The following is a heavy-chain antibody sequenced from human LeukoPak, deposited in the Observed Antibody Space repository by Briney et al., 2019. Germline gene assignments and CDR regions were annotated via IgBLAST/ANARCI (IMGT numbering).Heavy chain of an antibody. CDR2: ISYTGTT. CDR1: GGSISSTNYY. Sequence: SETLSLTCTVSGGSISSTNYYWGWIRQPPEKGLEWIGSISYTGTTYYNPSLQSRVTIAVDTSKNQFSLKVTSVTAADTAVYYCATRGDYDLDYWGQGTLVTVSS. CDR3: ATRGDYDLDY. V-gene: IGHV4-39*07. J-gene: IGHJ4*02. D-gene: IGHD3-22*01.